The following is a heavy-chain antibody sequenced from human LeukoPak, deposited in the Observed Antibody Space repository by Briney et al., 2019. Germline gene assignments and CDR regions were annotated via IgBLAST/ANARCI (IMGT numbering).Heavy chain of an antibody. CDR3: AKGGIGPLRFFDWLSLFDY. CDR2: IYYSETT. Sequence: SETLSLTCTVSGGSINAYYWSWIRQPPGKGLEGIGRIYYSETTNYNPSLKSRVTISIDTSKNQFSLKLRSVTAADTAVYYCAKGGIGPLRFFDWLSLFDYWGQGALVTVSP. CDR1: GGSINAYY. V-gene: IGHV4-59*01. J-gene: IGHJ4*02. D-gene: IGHD3-9*01.